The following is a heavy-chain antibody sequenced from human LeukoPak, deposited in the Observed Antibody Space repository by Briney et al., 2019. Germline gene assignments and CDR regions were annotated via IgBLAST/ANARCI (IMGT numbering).Heavy chain of an antibody. Sequence: GGSLRLSCAASGFTVSSNYMSWVRQAPGKGLEWVSVIYSGGSTYYADSVKGRFTISRDNYKNTLYLQMNSLRAEDTAVYYCARDPGGPHTVKWDAFDIWGQGTMVTVSS. CDR3: ARDPGGPHTVKWDAFDI. CDR2: IYSGGST. CDR1: GFTVSSNY. J-gene: IGHJ3*02. V-gene: IGHV3-53*01. D-gene: IGHD2-2*02.